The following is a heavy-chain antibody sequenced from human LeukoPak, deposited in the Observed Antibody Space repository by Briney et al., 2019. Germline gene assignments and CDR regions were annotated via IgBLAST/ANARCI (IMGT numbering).Heavy chain of an antibody. V-gene: IGHV4-34*01. D-gene: IGHD4-17*01. CDR1: GGSFSGYY. Sequence: PSETLSLTCAVYGGSFSGYYWGWIRQPPGKGLEWIGEINHSGSTNYNPSLKSRVTISVDTSKNQFSLKLSSVTAADTAVYYCARSSISVTSFDYWGQGTLVTVSS. CDR2: INHSGST. CDR3: ARSSISVTSFDY. J-gene: IGHJ4*02.